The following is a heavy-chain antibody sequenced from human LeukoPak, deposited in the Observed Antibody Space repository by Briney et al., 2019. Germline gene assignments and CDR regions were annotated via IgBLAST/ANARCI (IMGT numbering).Heavy chain of an antibody. Sequence: GGSLRPSCAASGFTFSSYAMSWVRQAPGKGLEWVSVISGSGGSTYYADSVKGRFTISRDNSKNTLYLQMNSLRAEDTAVYYCAKSMSSSWYSSFDYWGQGTLVTVSS. V-gene: IGHV3-23*01. J-gene: IGHJ4*02. CDR1: GFTFSSYA. CDR2: ISGSGGST. D-gene: IGHD6-13*01. CDR3: AKSMSSSWYSSFDY.